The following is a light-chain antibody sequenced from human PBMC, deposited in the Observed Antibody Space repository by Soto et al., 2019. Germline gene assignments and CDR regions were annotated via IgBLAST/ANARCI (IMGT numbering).Light chain of an antibody. Sequence: EIVLTQSPGTLSLSPGERATLSCRASQSVSSSYLAWYQQKPGQAPRLLIYGASSRATGIPDRFSGSGSGTDFTLTISRLKPEDFAVYYCQQYGSSPFYTFGQGTKLEIK. CDR2: GAS. CDR1: QSVSSSY. CDR3: QQYGSSPFYT. J-gene: IGKJ2*01. V-gene: IGKV3-20*01.